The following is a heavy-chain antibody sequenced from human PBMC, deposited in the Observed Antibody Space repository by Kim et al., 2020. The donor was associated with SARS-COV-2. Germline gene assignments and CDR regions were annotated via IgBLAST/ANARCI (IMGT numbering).Heavy chain of an antibody. Sequence: GGSLRLSCAASGFTFSSYGMHWVRQAPGKGLEWVAVISYDGSNKYYADSVKGRFTISRDNSKNTLYLQMNSLRAEDTAVYYCAKTGGEYQLLFLPDPNYGMDVWGQGATLTVSS. J-gene: IGHJ6*02. D-gene: IGHD2-2*01. CDR1: GFTFSSYG. CDR3: AKTGGEYQLLFLPDPNYGMDV. V-gene: IGHV3-30*18. CDR2: ISYDGSNK.